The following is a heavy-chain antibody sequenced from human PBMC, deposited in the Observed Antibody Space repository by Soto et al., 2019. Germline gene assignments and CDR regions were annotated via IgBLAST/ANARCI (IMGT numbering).Heavy chain of an antibody. J-gene: IGHJ5*02. V-gene: IGHV3-23*01. CDR3: ARDTYCSGGSCRKNWFDP. Sequence: GGSLRLSSTASGFNFRSYAMSWVRQAPGKGLEWVSAISGSGGSTYYADSVQGRFTISRDNSKNTLYLQMNSLRADDTAVYYCARDTYCSGGSCRKNWFDPWGQGTLVTVSS. CDR2: ISGSGGST. CDR1: GFNFRSYA. D-gene: IGHD2-15*01.